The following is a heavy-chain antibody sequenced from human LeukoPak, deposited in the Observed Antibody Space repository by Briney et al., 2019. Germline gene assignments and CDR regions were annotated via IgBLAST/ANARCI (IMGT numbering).Heavy chain of an antibody. CDR2: IKHDGSEK. V-gene: IGHV3-7*01. J-gene: IGHJ4*02. D-gene: IGHD2/OR15-2a*01. CDR3: VSFYETY. Sequence: GGSLRLSCAASGFIFTNYFMSWVRQAPGKGLEWVASIKHDGSEKYYVDSVRGRFTISKDNAKNTVYLQMNNLRAEDTAVYYCVSFYETYWGRGTLVTVSS. CDR1: GFIFTNYF.